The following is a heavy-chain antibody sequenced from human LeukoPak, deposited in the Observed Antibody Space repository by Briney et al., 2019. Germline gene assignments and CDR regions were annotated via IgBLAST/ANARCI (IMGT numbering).Heavy chain of an antibody. D-gene: IGHD6-6*01. J-gene: IGHJ3*02. Sequence: SETLSLTCTVSGGSISSYYWSWIRQPPGKGLEWIGYIYYSGSTNYNPSLKSRVTISVDTSKNQFSLKLSSVTAADTAVYYCERYEYSSSKGAFDIWGQGTMVTVSS. CDR1: GGSISSYY. CDR3: ERYEYSSSKGAFDI. V-gene: IGHV4-59*01. CDR2: IYYSGST.